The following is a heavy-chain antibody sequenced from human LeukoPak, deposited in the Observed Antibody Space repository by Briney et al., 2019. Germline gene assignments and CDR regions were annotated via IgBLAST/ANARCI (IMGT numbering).Heavy chain of an antibody. CDR1: GYTFTNYD. CDR3: ARDQDSVVVVAALRQREMGGFDP. J-gene: IGHJ5*02. CDR2: MNPKSGNT. D-gene: IGHD2-15*01. V-gene: IGHV1-8*01. Sequence: RASVKVSCKASGYTFTNYDINWVRQATGQGPERMGWMNPKSGNTGYAQKFQGRVTMTRNTSISTAYMELSSLRSDDTAVYYCARDQDSVVVVAALRQREMGGFDPWGQGTLVTVSS.